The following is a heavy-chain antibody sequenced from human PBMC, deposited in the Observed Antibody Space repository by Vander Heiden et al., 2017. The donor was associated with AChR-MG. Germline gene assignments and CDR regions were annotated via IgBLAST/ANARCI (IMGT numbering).Heavy chain of an antibody. J-gene: IGHJ6*02. V-gene: IGHV4-31*03. CDR2: IYYSGST. Sequence: QVQLQESGPGLVKPSQTLSLTCTVSGVSISSGGYYWSWIRQHPGKGLEWFGYIYYSGSTYYNPSLKSRVTISVDTSKNQFSLKLSSVTAADTAVYYCAKAHPPTYYYGMDVWGQGTTVTVSS. CDR1: GVSISSGGYY. CDR3: AKAHPPTYYYGMDV.